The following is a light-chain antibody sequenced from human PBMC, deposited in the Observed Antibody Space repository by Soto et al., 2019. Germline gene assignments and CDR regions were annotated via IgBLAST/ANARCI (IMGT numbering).Light chain of an antibody. Sequence: DIQMTQSPSSVSASVGDRVTITCRASQGISRWLAWYQHRPGKAPRLLIYVASSLQSGVPSRFSGSGSGTDFTLTISSLQPEDFATYYCQQANSFPWTFGQGTKVEIK. CDR3: QQANSFPWT. CDR2: VAS. CDR1: QGISRW. J-gene: IGKJ1*01. V-gene: IGKV1-12*01.